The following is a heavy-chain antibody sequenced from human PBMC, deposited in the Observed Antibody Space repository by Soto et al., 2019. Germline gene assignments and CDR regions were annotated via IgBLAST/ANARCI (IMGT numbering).Heavy chain of an antibody. CDR2: IVPIFGTT. CDR1: GGTFSNYA. CDR3: ARVEAVAGLYNYYGLDV. D-gene: IGHD6-19*01. V-gene: IGHV1-69*12. Sequence: QVQLVQSGAEVKKPGSSVKVSCKVSGGTFSNYAIDWVRLXXXXXXXXXXGIVPIFGTTYYTQKFQGRATIIADDSTTTAYLEMSSLRSEDTAIYYCARVEAVAGLYNYYGLDVWGQGTAVTVSS. J-gene: IGHJ6*02.